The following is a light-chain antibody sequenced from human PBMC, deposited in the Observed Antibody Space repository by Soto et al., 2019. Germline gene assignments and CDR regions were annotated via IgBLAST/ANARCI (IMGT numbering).Light chain of an antibody. CDR3: SSYTSSSTYV. CDR2: DVS. J-gene: IGLJ1*01. Sequence: QSALTQPPSVSGSPGQSVAISCTGTSSDVGGSNGVSWYQQPPGTAPKLIIYDVSNRPSGVPDRFSGSKSGNTPSLSISGLQAEDESDYYCSSYTSSSTYVFGTGTKLTVL. V-gene: IGLV2-18*02. CDR1: SSDVGGSNG.